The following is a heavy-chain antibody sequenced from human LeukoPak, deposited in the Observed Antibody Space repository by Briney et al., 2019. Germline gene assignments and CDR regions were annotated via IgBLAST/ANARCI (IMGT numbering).Heavy chain of an antibody. CDR1: GFTFGDYG. CDR3: AKYDYRNYIGFYDH. J-gene: IGHJ4*02. D-gene: IGHD4-11*01. V-gene: IGHV3-20*04. Sequence: GGSLRLSCAASGFTFGDYGMSWVRQAPGKGLEWVSGINWNGGSTDYADSVKGRFTISRDNAKNSLYLQMNSLRAEDTALYYCAKYDYRNYIGFYDHWGQGTLVTVSS. CDR2: INWNGGST.